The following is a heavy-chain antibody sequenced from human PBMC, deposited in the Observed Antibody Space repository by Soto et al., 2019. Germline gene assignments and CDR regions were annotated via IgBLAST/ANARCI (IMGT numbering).Heavy chain of an antibody. Sequence: SETLSLTCTVSGGSISSYYWAWIRQPPGKGLEWIGNIYYSGNTYYNPSLKSRVTISIDTSKNQFSLKLTSVTAADAAVYYCARDFFDSSDYTTNWFDPWGQGTLDTVSS. V-gene: IGHV4-59*04. J-gene: IGHJ5*02. CDR2: IYYSGNT. D-gene: IGHD3-22*01. CDR3: ARDFFDSSDYTTNWFDP. CDR1: GGSISSYY.